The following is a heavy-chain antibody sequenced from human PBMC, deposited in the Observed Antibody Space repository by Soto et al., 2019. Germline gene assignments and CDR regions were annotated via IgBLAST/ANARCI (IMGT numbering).Heavy chain of an antibody. V-gene: IGHV3-23*01. J-gene: IGHJ4*02. CDR3: AKSQQQVLYLVDY. Sequence: GGSLRLSCAASGFTFTNYAMTWVRQAPGRGLEWVSALSGSGGSTYYAGSVKGRFTISRDNSKNTLYLQMNSLRAEDTAVYYCAKSQQQVLYLVDYWGQGTLVTVSS. CDR2: LSGSGGST. D-gene: IGHD6-13*01. CDR1: GFTFTNYA.